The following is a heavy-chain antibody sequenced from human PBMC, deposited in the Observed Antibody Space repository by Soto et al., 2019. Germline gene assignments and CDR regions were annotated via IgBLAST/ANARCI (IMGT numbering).Heavy chain of an antibody. D-gene: IGHD3-10*01. CDR2: IYHSGST. Sequence: SETLSLTCAVSGGSISSSNWWSWVRQPPGKGLEWIGEIYHSGSTNYNPSLKSRVTILVDKSKNQFSLKLSSVTAADTALYYCARAASITMVRGVIWFDPWGQGTLVTVSS. J-gene: IGHJ5*02. V-gene: IGHV4-4*02. CDR3: ARAASITMVRGVIWFDP. CDR1: GGSISSSNW.